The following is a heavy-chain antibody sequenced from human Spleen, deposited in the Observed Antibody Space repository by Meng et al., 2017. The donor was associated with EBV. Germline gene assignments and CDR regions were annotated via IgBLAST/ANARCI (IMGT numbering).Heavy chain of an antibody. V-gene: IGHV4-61*08. Sequence: GQLQGSGPGLVKPSDTLSLTCSVSEVSVTRGEYYWTWIRQSPGKGLEWIGYIHYGGASNYNPSLKSRVTISLDTSKNQFSLRVNAVTAADTAVYFCARGHSSDWDYFFDSWGLGTLVTVSS. J-gene: IGHJ4*02. CDR1: EVSVTRGEYY. D-gene: IGHD6-19*01. CDR2: IHYGGAS. CDR3: ARGHSSDWDYFFDS.